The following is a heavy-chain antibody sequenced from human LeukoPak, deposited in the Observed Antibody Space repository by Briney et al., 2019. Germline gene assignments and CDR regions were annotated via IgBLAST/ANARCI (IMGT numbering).Heavy chain of an antibody. Sequence: PGRSLRLSCAASGFTFSNYWMHWVRQAPGKGLEWVSVIYSGGSTYYADSVKGRFTISRDNSKNTLYLQMNSLRAEDTAVYYCARSAGGYCSSPSCYAGDYFDYGGQGTLVTVSS. D-gene: IGHD2-2*01. CDR3: ARSAGGYCSSPSCYAGDYFDY. V-gene: IGHV3-66*01. CDR1: GFTFSNYW. CDR2: IYSGGST. J-gene: IGHJ4*02.